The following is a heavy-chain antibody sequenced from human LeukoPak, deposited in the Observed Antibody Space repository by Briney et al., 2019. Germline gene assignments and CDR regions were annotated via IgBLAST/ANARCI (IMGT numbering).Heavy chain of an antibody. D-gene: IGHD3-10*01. CDR1: GYTFTGYY. CDR2: INPNSGGT. V-gene: IGHV1-2*06. J-gene: IGHJ5*02. CDR3: ARVMVRANKNWFDP. Sequence: TVNVSCKASGYTFTGYYMHWVRQAPGQGLEWMGRINPNSGGTNYAQKFQGRVTMTRDTSISTAYMELSRLRSDDTAVYYCARVMVRANKNWFDPWGQGTLVTVSS.